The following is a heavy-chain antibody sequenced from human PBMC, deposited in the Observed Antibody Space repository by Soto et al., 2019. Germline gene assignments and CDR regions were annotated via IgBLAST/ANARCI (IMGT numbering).Heavy chain of an antibody. V-gene: IGHV3-20*04. J-gene: IGHJ4*02. CDR1: GFTFDDFG. CDR3: ARSNYYDDYWSPYDY. D-gene: IGHD3-3*01. CDR2: INWNGATI. Sequence: GGSLRLSCAASGFTFDDFGMSWVHEAPGKGLEWVAGINWNGATIGYADSVKGRFTISRDNAKNSLYLQMNSLRAEDTALYYCARSNYYDDYWSPYDYWGQGTLVTVSS.